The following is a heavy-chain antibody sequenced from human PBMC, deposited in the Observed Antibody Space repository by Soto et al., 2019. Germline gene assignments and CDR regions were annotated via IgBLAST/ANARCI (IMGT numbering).Heavy chain of an antibody. Sequence: QVQLVQSGAEVKKPGSSLKVSCKASGGTFSSSACSWVRQTRGQGLEWMGGIMPIFRTADYAQKFQGRVTLTADESTSTGYMELSSLRSEDTGVYYCAGDKDRQQLGGNYYYIMDVWGQGTTVTVSS. CDR3: AGDKDRQQLGGNYYYIMDV. CDR2: IMPIFRTA. J-gene: IGHJ6*02. V-gene: IGHV1-69*12. D-gene: IGHD3-3*02. CDR1: GGTFSSSA.